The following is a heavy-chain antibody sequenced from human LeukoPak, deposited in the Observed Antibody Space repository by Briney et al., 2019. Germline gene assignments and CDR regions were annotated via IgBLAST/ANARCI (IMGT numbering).Heavy chain of an antibody. D-gene: IGHD6-19*01. J-gene: IGHJ3*02. CDR2: INDGDSNT. CDR1: GYTFTSYA. CDR3: ATDGGWAFDI. V-gene: IGHV1-3*03. Sequence: ASVKVSCKASGYTFTSYAVHWVRRAPGQSLEWMGYINDGDSNTKYSQEFQGRVTMTRDTSTSTVYMELSSLRSEDTAVYYCATDGGWAFDIWGQGTMVTVSS.